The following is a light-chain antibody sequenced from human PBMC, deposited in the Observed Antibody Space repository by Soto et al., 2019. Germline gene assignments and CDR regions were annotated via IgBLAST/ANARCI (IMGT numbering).Light chain of an antibody. V-gene: IGKV3-20*01. CDR1: QTVSSAR. CDR3: HQYGSSPWT. CDR2: GAS. Sequence: EIVLTQSPGTLSLSPGERATLSCRASQTVSSARLAWFQQKPGQAPRLLIYGASSRAPGIPDRFSGSGSETDFTLTITRLESEDFAVYSCHQYGSSPWTLGQGTKVEIK. J-gene: IGKJ1*01.